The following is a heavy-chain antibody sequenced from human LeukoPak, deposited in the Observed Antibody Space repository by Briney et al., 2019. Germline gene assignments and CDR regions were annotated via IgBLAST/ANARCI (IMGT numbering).Heavy chain of an antibody. D-gene: IGHD3-22*01. CDR3: ARLVDVGNYYDSSGYLTPFDY. J-gene: IGHJ4*02. V-gene: IGHV4-39*01. Sequence: SETLSLTCTVSADSMSSSSYYWGWIRQPPGMGLEWIGSIYYTGSTYYNPSLKSRVTISIDTSNNQFSLKLSSVTAADTGLYYCARLVDVGNYYDSSGYLTPFDYWGQGTLVTVSS. CDR2: IYYTGST. CDR1: ADSMSSSSYY.